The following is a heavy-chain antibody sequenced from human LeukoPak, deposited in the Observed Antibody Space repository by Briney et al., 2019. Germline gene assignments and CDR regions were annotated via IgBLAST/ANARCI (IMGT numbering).Heavy chain of an antibody. D-gene: IGHD5-12*01. CDR1: GFTFSSYA. Sequence: PGGSLRLSCAASGFTFSSYAMTWVRQDPGKGLEWVSVISGSGGNTYYADSVKGRFTISRDNSKNTLYLQMNSLRAEDTAVYYCAKRDIVTTAYYFDYWGQGTLVTVSS. CDR2: ISGSGGNT. J-gene: IGHJ4*02. V-gene: IGHV3-23*01. CDR3: AKRDIVTTAYYFDY.